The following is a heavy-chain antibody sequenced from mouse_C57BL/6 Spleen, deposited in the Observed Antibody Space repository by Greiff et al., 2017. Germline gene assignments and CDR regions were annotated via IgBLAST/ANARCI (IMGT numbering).Heavy chain of an antibody. Sequence: QVQLQQPGAELVKPGASVKLSCKASGYTFTSYWMQWVKQRPGQGLEWIGEIDPSDSYTNYNQKFKGKATLTVDTSSSTAYMQLSSLTSEDSAVYYCARGRLRPHYYAMDYGGKGTSVTVSS. J-gene: IGHJ4*01. CDR2: IDPSDSYT. V-gene: IGHV1-50*01. CDR3: ARGRLRPHYYAMDY. CDR1: GYTFTSYW. D-gene: IGHD2-4*01.